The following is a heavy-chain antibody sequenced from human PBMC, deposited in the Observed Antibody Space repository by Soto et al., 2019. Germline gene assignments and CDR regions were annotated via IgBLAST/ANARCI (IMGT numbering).Heavy chain of an antibody. V-gene: IGHV3-23*01. J-gene: IGHJ6*02. Sequence: GGSLRLSCAASGFTFSSYAMSWVRQAPGKGLEWVSAISGSGGSTYYADSVKGRFTISRDNSKNTLYLQMNSLRAEDTAVYYCAKARLNCSGGSCYNSTYYYGMDVWGQGTTVTVSS. CDR1: GFTFSSYA. D-gene: IGHD2-15*01. CDR3: AKARLNCSGGSCYNSTYYYGMDV. CDR2: ISGSGGST.